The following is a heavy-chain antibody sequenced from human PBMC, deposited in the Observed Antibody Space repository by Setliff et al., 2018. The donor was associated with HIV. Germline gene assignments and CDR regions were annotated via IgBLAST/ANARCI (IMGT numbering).Heavy chain of an antibody. Sequence: PGGSLRLSCAASGFTFSTYWMSWVRQAPGKGLEWVANIKQDGSEKFYVDSVKGRFTISRDNAKNTLYLQMNSLRTEDTAVYYCAKNLYTSRWSPLLSPIDYWGQGTLVTVSS. CDR3: AKNLYTSRWSPLLSPIDY. V-gene: IGHV3-7*01. J-gene: IGHJ4*02. D-gene: IGHD2-8*01. CDR1: GFTFSTYW. CDR2: IKQDGSEK.